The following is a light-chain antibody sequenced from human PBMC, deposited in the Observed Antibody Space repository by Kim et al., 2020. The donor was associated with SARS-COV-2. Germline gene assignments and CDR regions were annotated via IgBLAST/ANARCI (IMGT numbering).Light chain of an antibody. J-gene: IGLJ1*01. CDR1: NSDVGSYNL. CDR3: CSYGGNANFV. V-gene: IGLV2-23*01. CDR2: ANN. Sequence: QSALTQPASVSGSPGQSITISCTGTNSDVGSYNLVSWYQQHPGRAPKVKIFANNKRPSGVSGRFSGSKSGNTASLTISGLQAEDEGVYYCCSYGGNANFVFGTGTKVTVL.